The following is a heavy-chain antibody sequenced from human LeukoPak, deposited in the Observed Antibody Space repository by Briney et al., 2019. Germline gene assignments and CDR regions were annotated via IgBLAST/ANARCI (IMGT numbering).Heavy chain of an antibody. CDR2: INPNSGGT. V-gene: IGHV1-2*02. D-gene: IGHD5-24*01. CDR3: ARMPVEMATAYFDY. Sequence: ASVKVSGKASGYTFTGYYMHWVRQAPGQGLEWMGWINPNSGGTNYAQKFQGRVTMTRDTSISTAYMELSRLRSDDTAVYYCARMPVEMATAYFDYWGQGTLVTVSS. J-gene: IGHJ4*02. CDR1: GYTFTGYY.